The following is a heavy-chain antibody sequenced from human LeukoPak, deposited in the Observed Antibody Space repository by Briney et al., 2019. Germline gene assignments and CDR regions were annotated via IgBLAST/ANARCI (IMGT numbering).Heavy chain of an antibody. CDR3: ARDDYNRL. CDR2: TDGSST. V-gene: IGHV3-74*01. D-gene: IGHD1-14*01. CDR1: GFIFGKSW. J-gene: IGHJ4*02. Sequence: GGSLRLSCAASGFIFGKSWMHWVRQAPGKGLVWVSRTDGSSTTYADSVKGRSSVSMDNAQNTLYLQMNSLRAEDTAVYYCARDDYNRLWGRGTLVTVSS.